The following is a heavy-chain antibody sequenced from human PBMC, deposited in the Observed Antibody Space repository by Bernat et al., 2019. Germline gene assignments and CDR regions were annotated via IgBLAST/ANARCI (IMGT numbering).Heavy chain of an antibody. V-gene: IGHV4-34*01. CDR3: ARYASVVPAAVWYYYYYMDV. J-gene: IGHJ6*03. CDR2: INHSGST. D-gene: IGHD2-2*01. Sequence: QVQLQQWGAGLLKPSETLSLTCAVYGGSFSGYYWSWIRQPPGKGLEWIGEINHSGSTNYNPSLKSRVTISVDTSKNQFSLKLSSVTAADTAVYYCARYASVVPAAVWYYYYYMDVWGKGTTVTVSS. CDR1: GGSFSGYY.